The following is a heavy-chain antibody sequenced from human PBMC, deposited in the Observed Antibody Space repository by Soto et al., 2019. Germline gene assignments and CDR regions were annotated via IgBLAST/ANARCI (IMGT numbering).Heavy chain of an antibody. Sequence: QVQLVQSGAEVKKPGSSVKVSCKASGGTFSSYAISWVRQAPGQGLEWMGGIIPIFGTANYAQKFQGRVTSTADKSTSTAYMEQSSLTSEDTDVYYCARDRTPPYYYCGMDVWGQGTTVTVSS. CDR2: IIPIFGTA. V-gene: IGHV1-69*14. CDR3: ARDRTPPYYYCGMDV. CDR1: GGTFSSYA. J-gene: IGHJ6*02.